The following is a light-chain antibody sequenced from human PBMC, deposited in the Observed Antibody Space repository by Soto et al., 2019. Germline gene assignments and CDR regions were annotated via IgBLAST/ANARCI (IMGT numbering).Light chain of an antibody. CDR2: GAS. Sequence: TQSPGTLSLSPGERAPLSCMASQSVSSNLAWYQQKPGQAPRLLIYGASTRATGIPARFSGSGSGTEFTLTISSLQSEDFAVYYCQQYNNWPLTFGQGTKVDI. J-gene: IGKJ1*01. CDR1: QSVSSN. V-gene: IGKV3-15*01. CDR3: QQYNNWPLT.